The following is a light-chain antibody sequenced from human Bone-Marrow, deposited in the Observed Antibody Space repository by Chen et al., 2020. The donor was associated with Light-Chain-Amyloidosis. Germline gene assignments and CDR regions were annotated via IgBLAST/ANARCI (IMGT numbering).Light chain of an antibody. CDR1: NIGYTR. CDR2: DDR. CDR3: QVWDRSSDRPV. Sequence: SYVLTQPSSVSVAPGLPATNPCWANNIGYTRVHGYQQTPGQAPLLVVYDDRDRPSGIPERLAGSNSGNTATLTISRVEAGEEADYYCQVWDRSSDRPVFGGGTKLTVL. V-gene: IGLV3-21*02. J-gene: IGLJ3*02.